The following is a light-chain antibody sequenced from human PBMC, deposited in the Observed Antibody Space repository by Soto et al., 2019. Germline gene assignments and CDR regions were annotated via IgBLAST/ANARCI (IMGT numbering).Light chain of an antibody. V-gene: IGLV3-21*04. J-gene: IGLJ2*01. Sequence: SYDLTQPPSVSVAPGKTARITCGGNNIGSKSVHWYQQKPGQAPVLVIYYDSDRPSGIPERFSGSNSGNTATLTISRVEAGDEADYYCQVWDSSSAYVVFGGGTKVTVL. CDR2: YDS. CDR1: NIGSKS. CDR3: QVWDSSSAYVV.